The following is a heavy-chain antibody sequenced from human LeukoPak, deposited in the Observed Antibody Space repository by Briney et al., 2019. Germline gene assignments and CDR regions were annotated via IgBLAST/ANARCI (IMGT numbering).Heavy chain of an antibody. D-gene: IGHD1-7*01. Sequence: SGPTLVNPTQTLTLTCTFSGFSHTTSGVGVGWIRQPPGKALEWLALIYWDDDKRYSPSLRNRLSITKDTSKNQVVLTMTNVDPVDTATYYCAHRLDQRTNWNYGNFDYWGQGTLVTVSS. CDR3: AHRLDQRTNWNYGNFDY. CDR2: IYWDDDK. CDR1: GFSHTTSGVG. J-gene: IGHJ4*02. V-gene: IGHV2-5*02.